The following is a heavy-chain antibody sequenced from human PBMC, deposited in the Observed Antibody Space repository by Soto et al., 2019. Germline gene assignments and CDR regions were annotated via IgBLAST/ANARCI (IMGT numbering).Heavy chain of an antibody. Sequence: EVQLVESGGGLVKPGGSLRLSCAASGFTFSTYGMNWVRQAPGKGLEWVSSISSSSNYIYYADSVKGRFTISRDNAKNSLYLQRNSLRGEDTAVYYCARVSGWNTASYFDYWGQGTLVTVSS. CDR3: ARVSGWNTASYFDY. CDR2: ISSSSNYI. D-gene: IGHD6-19*01. J-gene: IGHJ4*02. V-gene: IGHV3-21*01. CDR1: GFTFSTYG.